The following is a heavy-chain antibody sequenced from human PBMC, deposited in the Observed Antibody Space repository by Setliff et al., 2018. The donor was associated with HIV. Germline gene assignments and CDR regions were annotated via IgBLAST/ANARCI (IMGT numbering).Heavy chain of an antibody. D-gene: IGHD1-1*01. Sequence: ASVQVSCKAYGGTFSSYAITWVRQAPGQGLECMGGIIPMLGITNYAQRFQGRLTITADEYTGTAYMELSSLRSEDTAVYYCATRGRDLGFDYWGQGTLVTVSS. V-gene: IGHV1-69*10. J-gene: IGHJ4*02. CDR3: ATRGRDLGFDY. CDR2: IIPMLGIT. CDR1: GGTFSSYA.